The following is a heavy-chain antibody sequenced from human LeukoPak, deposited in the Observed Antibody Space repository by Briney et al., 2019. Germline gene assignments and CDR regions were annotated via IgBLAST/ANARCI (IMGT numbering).Heavy chain of an antibody. J-gene: IGHJ4*02. CDR3: ARVPYDFWSGYYVAFDY. D-gene: IGHD3-3*01. V-gene: IGHV3-21*04. CDR1: GFTFSDYS. CDR2: ISRNSRHV. Sequence: SGGSLRLSCAASGFTFSDYSMNWVRQAPGKGLEWVSSISRNSRHVYYGGSVWGRFTISRDDARNSLFLEMNSLRAEDTAVYYCARVPYDFWSGYYVAFDYWGQGTLVTVSS.